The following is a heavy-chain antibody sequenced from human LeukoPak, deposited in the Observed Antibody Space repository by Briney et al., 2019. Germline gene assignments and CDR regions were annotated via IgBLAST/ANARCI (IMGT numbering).Heavy chain of an antibody. CDR2: ISSNGGST. Sequence: GGSLRLSCAASGFTFSSYAMHWVRQAPGKGLEYVSAISSNGGSTYYANSVKGRFTISRDNSKNTLYLQMGSLRAEDMAVYCCASSVRSSWDVPNDAFDIWGQGTMVTVSS. CDR3: ASSVRSSWDVPNDAFDI. J-gene: IGHJ3*02. V-gene: IGHV3-64*01. D-gene: IGHD6-13*01. CDR1: GFTFSSYA.